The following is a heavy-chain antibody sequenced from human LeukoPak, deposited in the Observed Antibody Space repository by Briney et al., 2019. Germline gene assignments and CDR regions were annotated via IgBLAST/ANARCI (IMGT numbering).Heavy chain of an antibody. Sequence: GGSLRLSCAASGFTFSSYAMSWVRQAPGKGLEWVSAISGSGGSTYYADSVKGRFTISRDNSKNTLYLQMNSLRAEDTAVYYCAKDTLPAVGASYYFDYWGQGTLVTVSS. D-gene: IGHD1-26*01. J-gene: IGHJ4*02. CDR2: ISGSGGST. CDR1: GFTFSSYA. CDR3: AKDTLPAVGASYYFDY. V-gene: IGHV3-23*01.